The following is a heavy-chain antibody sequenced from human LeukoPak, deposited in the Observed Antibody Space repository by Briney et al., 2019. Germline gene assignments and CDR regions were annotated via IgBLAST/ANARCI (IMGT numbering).Heavy chain of an antibody. D-gene: IGHD3-22*01. Sequence: PGGSLRLSCAASGFTFSSYGMHWVRQAPGKGLEWVAVIWYDGSNKYYADSVRGRFTISRDNSKNTLYLQMNSLRAEDTAVYYCASGPNVYDSSGFDAFDIWGQGTMVTVSS. J-gene: IGHJ3*02. CDR1: GFTFSSYG. CDR2: IWYDGSNK. CDR3: ASGPNVYDSSGFDAFDI. V-gene: IGHV3-33*01.